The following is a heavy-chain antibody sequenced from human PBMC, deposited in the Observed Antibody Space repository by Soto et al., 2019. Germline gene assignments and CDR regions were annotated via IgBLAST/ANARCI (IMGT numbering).Heavy chain of an antibody. V-gene: IGHV1-2*02. CDR3: ARERAMGVVVPAAGYYGMDV. CDR2: INPNSGGT. CDR1: GYTFTGYY. Sequence: ASGKVSCKASGYTFTGYYMHWVRQAPGQGLEWMGWINPNSGGTNYAQKFQGRVTMTRDTSISTAYMELSRLRSDDTAVYYCARERAMGVVVPAAGYYGMDVWGQGTTVTVSS. D-gene: IGHD2-2*01. J-gene: IGHJ6*02.